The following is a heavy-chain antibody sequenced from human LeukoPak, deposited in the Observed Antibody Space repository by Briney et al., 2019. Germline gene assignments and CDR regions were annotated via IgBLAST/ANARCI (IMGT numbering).Heavy chain of an antibody. J-gene: IGHJ4*02. D-gene: IGHD3-10*01. CDR1: GYSISSGYY. CDR2: IYHSGST. Sequence: SETLSLTCTVSGYSISSGYYWAWIRQPPGKGLEWIGSIYHSGSTYYNPSLKSRVTISVDTSKNQFSLKLSSVTAADTAVYYCARHSIRSYYYGSGTRGYYFDYWGQGTLVTVSS. CDR3: ARHSIRSYYYGSGTRGYYFDY. V-gene: IGHV4-38-2*02.